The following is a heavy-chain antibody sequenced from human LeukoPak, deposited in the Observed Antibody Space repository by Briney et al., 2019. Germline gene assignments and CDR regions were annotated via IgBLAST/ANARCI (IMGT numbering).Heavy chain of an antibody. D-gene: IGHD5-12*01. J-gene: IGHJ4*02. CDR2: ISDSGGST. V-gene: IGHV3-23*01. CDR1: GFTFSSYG. CDR3: ARGPSGYHNT. Sequence: GGSLRLSCVASGFTFSSYGMSWVRQAPGKGLEWVSAISDSGGSTYYADSVKGRFTISRDNSKNTLYLQMNSLRAEDTAVYYCARGPSGYHNTGGQGTLVTVSS.